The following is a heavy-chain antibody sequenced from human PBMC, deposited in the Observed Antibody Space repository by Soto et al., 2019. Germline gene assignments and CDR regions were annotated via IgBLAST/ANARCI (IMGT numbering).Heavy chain of an antibody. D-gene: IGHD2-15*01. J-gene: IGHJ4*02. CDR1: GDSVSSNSAT. Sequence: SQTLSLTGAISGDSVSSNSATWNWIRQSPSRGLEWLGRTYYRSKWYNDYAVSVKSRITINPDTSKNQISLQLNSVTPEDTAMYYCARDRYANSFFDYWAQRTLVTVSS. V-gene: IGHV6-1*01. CDR2: TYYRSKWYN. CDR3: ARDRYANSFFDY.